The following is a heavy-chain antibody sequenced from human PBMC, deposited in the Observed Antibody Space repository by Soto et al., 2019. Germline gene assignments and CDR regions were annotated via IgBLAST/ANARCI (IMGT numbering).Heavy chain of an antibody. Sequence: GGSLRLSCAASGFSFSNYAMNWVRQAPGRGLECVSVISGSSGNTYYADVVKGRFNISRDNSKNTLYLQMSSLRAEDTAVYYCAKKATGAGGYFYMDVWGKGTTVTVSS. D-gene: IGHD3-10*01. V-gene: IGHV3-23*01. CDR3: AKKATGAGGYFYMDV. CDR2: ISGSSGNT. J-gene: IGHJ6*03. CDR1: GFSFSNYA.